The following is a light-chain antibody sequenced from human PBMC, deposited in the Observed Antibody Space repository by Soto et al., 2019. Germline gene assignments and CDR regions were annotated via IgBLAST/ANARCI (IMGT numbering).Light chain of an antibody. V-gene: IGLV3-1*01. Sequence: SYELTQSPSVSVSPGQTASITCSGDKLGDKHACWYQQKPGQSPVLVIYQDRKRPSGIPERFSGSNSGNTATLTISGTQAMDEADYYCQAWDSSTVVFGGGTQLTVL. J-gene: IGLJ2*01. CDR2: QDR. CDR3: QAWDSSTVV. CDR1: KLGDKH.